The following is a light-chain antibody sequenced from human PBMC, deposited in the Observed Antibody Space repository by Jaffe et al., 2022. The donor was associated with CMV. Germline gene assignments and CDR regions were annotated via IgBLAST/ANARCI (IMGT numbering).Light chain of an antibody. Sequence: DIQMTQFPSSLSASVGDRVTVTCRASQTVTTFLNWYQHKPGRAPKLLIYAASSLQSGVPSRFSGAGSGTDFTLTINSLQPEDFATYYCQQSYSNSWTFGQGTRVEI. CDR3: QQSYSNSWT. V-gene: IGKV1-39*01. CDR2: AAS. J-gene: IGKJ1*01. CDR1: QTVTTF.